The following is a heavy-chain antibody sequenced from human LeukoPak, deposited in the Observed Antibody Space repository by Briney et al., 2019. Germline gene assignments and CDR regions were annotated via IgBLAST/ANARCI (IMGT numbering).Heavy chain of an antibody. CDR3: ARDNVVVVADSNWFDP. CDR2: INTNTGNP. V-gene: IGHV7-4-1*02. D-gene: IGHD2-15*01. J-gene: IGHJ5*02. CDR1: GYTFTSYA. Sequence: GASVKVSCKASGYTFTSYAMNWVRQAPGQGLEWMRWINTNTGNPTYAQGFTGRFVFSLDTSVSTAYLQISSLKAEDTAVYYCARDNVVVVADSNWFDPWGQGTLVTVSS.